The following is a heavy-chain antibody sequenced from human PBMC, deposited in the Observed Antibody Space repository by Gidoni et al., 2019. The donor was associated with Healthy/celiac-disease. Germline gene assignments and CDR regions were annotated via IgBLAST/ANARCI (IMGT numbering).Heavy chain of an antibody. CDR3: ARGKLVAAIHYYYGMDV. CDR1: GGSFSGYY. D-gene: IGHD2-15*01. J-gene: IGHJ6*02. Sequence: QVQLQQWGAGLLKPSETLSLTCAVYGGSFSGYYWSWIRQPPGKGLEWMGEINHSGSTNYNPSLKSRVTISVDTSKNQFSLKLSSVTAADTAVYYCARGKLVAAIHYYYGMDVWGQGTTVTVSS. CDR2: INHSGST. V-gene: IGHV4-34*01.